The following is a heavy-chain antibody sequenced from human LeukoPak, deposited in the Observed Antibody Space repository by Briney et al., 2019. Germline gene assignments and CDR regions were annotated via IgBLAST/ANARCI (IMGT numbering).Heavy chain of an antibody. J-gene: IGHJ3*02. CDR1: GGSISSYY. Sequence: SETLSLTCTVSGGSISSYYWSWIRQPPGKGLEWIGYIYYSGSTNYNPSLKSRVTISVDTSKNQFSLKLSSVTAADTAVYYCAREPVYYYDSSGYFDIWGQGTMVTVSS. CDR3: AREPVYYYDSSGYFDI. CDR2: IYYSGST. D-gene: IGHD3-22*01. V-gene: IGHV4-59*01.